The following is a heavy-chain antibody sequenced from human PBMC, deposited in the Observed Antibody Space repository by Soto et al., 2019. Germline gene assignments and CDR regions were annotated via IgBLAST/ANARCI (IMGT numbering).Heavy chain of an antibody. V-gene: IGHV4-59*01. CDR3: ARAAAADY. CDR2: VYYTGTT. CDR1: GGSISSYY. Sequence: NPSETLSLTCTVSGGSISSYYWGWIRQPPGKGLEWIGYVYYTGTTHFNPSLKSRVSMSVDMSKNQFSLKLSSVTNADTAVYYCARAAAADYWGQGTLVTVSS. J-gene: IGHJ4*02. D-gene: IGHD6-13*01.